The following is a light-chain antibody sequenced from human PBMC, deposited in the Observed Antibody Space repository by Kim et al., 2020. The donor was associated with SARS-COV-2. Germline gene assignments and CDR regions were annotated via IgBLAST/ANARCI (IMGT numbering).Light chain of an antibody. Sequence: SPGESATLSCRASQSVSSSYLAWYQQKPGQAPRLLIYGASSRATGIPDRFSGSGSGTDFTLTISRLEPEDFAVYYCQQYGSSPGYTFGQGTKLEI. CDR3: QQYGSSPGYT. J-gene: IGKJ2*01. CDR1: QSVSSSY. V-gene: IGKV3-20*01. CDR2: GAS.